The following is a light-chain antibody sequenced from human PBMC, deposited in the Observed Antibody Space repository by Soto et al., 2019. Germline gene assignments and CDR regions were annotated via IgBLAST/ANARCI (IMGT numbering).Light chain of an antibody. Sequence: EIVMPQSPATLSVSPGETATLSCRASKRVGINLAWYQQKPGQAPRLLIYSASTRASGIPDRFSGSGSGTEFTLTISRLQSEDFAFFYCQQYDGWPRTFGQGTKVEIK. CDR3: QQYDGWPRT. CDR1: KRVGIN. V-gene: IGKV3-15*01. CDR2: SAS. J-gene: IGKJ1*01.